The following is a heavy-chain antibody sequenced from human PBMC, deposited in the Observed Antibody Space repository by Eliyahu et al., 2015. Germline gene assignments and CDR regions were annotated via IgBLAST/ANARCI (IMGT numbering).Heavy chain of an antibody. CDR2: IVVGSGNT. V-gene: IGHV1-58*02. CDR1: GFTFXSSA. Sequence: QMQXVQSGPEVKKPGTSVKVSCKAXGFTFXSSAMQXVRQARGQRLXWIGWIVVGSGNTNYAQKFQERVTITRDMSTSTAYMELSSLRSEDTAVYYCAAGGRGPFDYWGQGTLVTVSS. D-gene: IGHD6-25*01. J-gene: IGHJ4*02. CDR3: AAGGRGPFDY.